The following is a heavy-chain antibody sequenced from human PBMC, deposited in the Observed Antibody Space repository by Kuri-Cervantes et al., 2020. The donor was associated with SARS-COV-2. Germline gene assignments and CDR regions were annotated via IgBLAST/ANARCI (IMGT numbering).Heavy chain of an antibody. V-gene: IGHV4-59*13. Sequence: SETLSLTCIVPGVSISSYFWSWVRQPPGKGLEWIGYIYSGNTKYNPSLSSRVTISVDTSKNQVSRKLNSVTAADTAVYYCARVLSDFLPTVSDWGQGTLVTVSS. D-gene: IGHD4-17*01. J-gene: IGHJ4*02. CDR1: GVSISSYF. CDR2: IYSGNT. CDR3: ARVLSDFLPTVSD.